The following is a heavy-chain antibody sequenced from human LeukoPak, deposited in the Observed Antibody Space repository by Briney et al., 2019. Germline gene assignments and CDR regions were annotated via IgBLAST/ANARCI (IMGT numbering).Heavy chain of an antibody. CDR1: GYTFTSYG. J-gene: IGHJ6*03. CDR3: ARDTGSLWQQGGGDYYYYMDV. CDR2: ISAYNGNT. Sequence: VKVSCKASGYTFTSYGISWVRQAPGQGLEWMGWISAYNGNTNYAQKFQGRVTITADESTSTAYMELSSLRSEDTAVYYCARDTGSLWQQGGGDYYYYMDVWGKGTTVTISS. V-gene: IGHV1-18*01. D-gene: IGHD6-13*01.